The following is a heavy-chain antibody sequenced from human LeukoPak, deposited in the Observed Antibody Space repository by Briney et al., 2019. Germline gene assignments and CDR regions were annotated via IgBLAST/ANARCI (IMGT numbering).Heavy chain of an antibody. CDR3: ARPRRNYYYMDV. Sequence: SETLSLTCTVSGGSISSNSYYWGWIRQPPGKGLEWIGSIFYSGSTYYSPSLKSRVTISVDTSKNQFSLKLSSVTAADTAVYYCARPRRNYYYMDVWGKGTTVTVSS. V-gene: IGHV4-39*01. D-gene: IGHD1-14*01. CDR1: GGSISSNSYY. J-gene: IGHJ6*03. CDR2: IFYSGST.